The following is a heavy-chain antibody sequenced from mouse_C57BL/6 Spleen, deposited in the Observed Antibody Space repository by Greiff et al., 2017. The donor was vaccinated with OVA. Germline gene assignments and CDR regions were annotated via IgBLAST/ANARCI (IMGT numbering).Heavy chain of an antibody. CDR2: ISSGSSTI. V-gene: IGHV5-17*01. J-gene: IGHJ2*01. CDR1: GFTFSDYG. D-gene: IGHD4-1*01. CDR3: ARGLGYFDY. Sequence: EVHLVESGGGLVKPGGSLKLSCAASGFTFSDYGMHWVRQAPEKGLEWVAYISSGSSTISYADTVKGRFTISRDNAKNTLFLQMTSLRSEDTAMYYCARGLGYFDYWGQGTTLTVSS.